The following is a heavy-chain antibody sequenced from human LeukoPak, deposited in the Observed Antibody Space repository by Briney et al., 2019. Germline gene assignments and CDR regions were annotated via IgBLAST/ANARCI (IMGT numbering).Heavy chain of an antibody. D-gene: IGHD1-1*01. Sequence: HSGGSLRLSCAASGYTFSSYAMHWVRQAPGKGLEWVAVISYDGSNKYYADSVKGRFTISRDNSKNTLYLQMNSLRAEDTAVYYCARDYGRGSPLDVWGQGTTVTVSS. V-gene: IGHV3-30-3*01. J-gene: IGHJ6*02. CDR2: ISYDGSNK. CDR1: GYTFSSYA. CDR3: ARDYGRGSPLDV.